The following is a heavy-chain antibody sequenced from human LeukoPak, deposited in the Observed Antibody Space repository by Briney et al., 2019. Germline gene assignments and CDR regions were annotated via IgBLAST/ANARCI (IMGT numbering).Heavy chain of an antibody. CDR2: ISYDGTDK. V-gene: IGHV3-30*18. D-gene: IGHD3-10*01. J-gene: IGHJ4*02. CDR3: AKDQGGYYGSGSYSPLDY. Sequence: GKSLRLSCAASGLTFSSYGMHWVRQAPGKGLEWVAPISYDGTDKYYADSVKGRFTISRDNSKNTLNLQMDSLRPEDTAVYYCAKDQGGYYGSGSYSPLDYWGQGTLVTVSS. CDR1: GLTFSSYG.